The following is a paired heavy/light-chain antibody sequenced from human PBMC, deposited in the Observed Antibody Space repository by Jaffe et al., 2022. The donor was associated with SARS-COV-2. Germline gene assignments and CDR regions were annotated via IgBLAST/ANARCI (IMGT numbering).Heavy chain of an antibody. V-gene: IGHV4-30-4*01. J-gene: IGHJ6*02. CDR1: GGSISSGDYY. Sequence: QVQLQESGPGLVKPSQTLSLTCTVSGGSISSGDYYWSWIRQPPGKGLEWIGYIYYSGSTYYNPSLKSRVTISVDTSKNQFSLKLSSVTAADTAVYYCAREDGVRTRYFDFHYYGMDVWGQGTTVTVSS. CDR2: IYYSGST. D-gene: IGHD3-9*01. CDR3: AREDGVRTRYFDFHYYGMDV.
Light chain of an antibody. CDR3: SLYTSSSTRV. V-gene: IGLV2-18*01. Sequence: QSALTQPPSVSGSPGQSVTISCTGTSSDVGSYNRVSWYQQPPGTAPKLMIYEVSNRPSGVPDRFSGSKSGNTASLTISGLQAEDEADYYCSLYTSSSTRVFGTGTKVTVL. CDR2: EVS. CDR1: SSDVGSYNR. J-gene: IGLJ1*01.